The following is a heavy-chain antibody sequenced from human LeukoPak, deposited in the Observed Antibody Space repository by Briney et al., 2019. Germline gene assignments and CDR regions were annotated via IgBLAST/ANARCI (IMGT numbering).Heavy chain of an antibody. V-gene: IGHV3-74*01. D-gene: IGHD1-26*01. J-gene: IGHJ4*02. CDR1: GFTFSSYW. CDR2: ISPDGSTT. Sequence: PGGSLRLSCAASGFTFSSYWMYWVRQAPGKGLVWASVISPDGSTTNYAEPVKGRFTISRDNAKNTLYLQMNSLRAEDTAVYYCARPVGTTVSVDYWGQGTLVTVSS. CDR3: ARPVGTTVSVDY.